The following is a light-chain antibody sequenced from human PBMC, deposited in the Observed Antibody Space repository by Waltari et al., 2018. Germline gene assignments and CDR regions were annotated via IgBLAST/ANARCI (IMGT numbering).Light chain of an antibody. V-gene: IGLV2-11*01. Sequence: QSALTQPRSVSGSPGQPVTISCTGTSSYIGTYNYVAGYQQHPGKPPKLILYDVSKRPSGVPDRFSGSKSGNTASLTISGLQPEDEADYYCCSYAGTWVFGGGTKLTVV. CDR1: SSYIGTYNY. CDR2: DVS. J-gene: IGLJ3*02. CDR3: CSYAGTWV.